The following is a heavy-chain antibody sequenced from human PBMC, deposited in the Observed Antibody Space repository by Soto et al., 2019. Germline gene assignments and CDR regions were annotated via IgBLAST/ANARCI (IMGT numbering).Heavy chain of an antibody. Sequence: SGPTLVNPTETLTLTCTFSGFSLTSPGMCVSWIRQSPGKALEWLALIERDDDDKYYSTSLKTRLTISKDTRKNQVVLTMANTEPADTATYHCARSIRGPRRFNGMDVWGQGTTVTVS. CDR1: GFSLTSPGMC. D-gene: IGHD1-20*01. J-gene: IGHJ6*02. CDR3: ARSIRGPRRFNGMDV. CDR2: IERDDDDK. V-gene: IGHV2-70*13.